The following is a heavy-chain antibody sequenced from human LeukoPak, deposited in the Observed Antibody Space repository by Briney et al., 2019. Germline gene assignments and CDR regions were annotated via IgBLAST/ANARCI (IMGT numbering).Heavy chain of an antibody. CDR2: INPSGGRT. J-gene: IGHJ5*02. CDR3: ARGGRFDYYDSSGYYFAFDP. D-gene: IGHD3-22*01. CDR1: GGTFSSYA. V-gene: IGHV1-46*01. Sequence: ASVKVSCKASGGTFSSYAISWVRQAPGQGLEWMGIINPSGGRTNYAQKFQGRVTMTRDTSTSTVDMELSSLISEDTAVYYCARGGRFDYYDSSGYYFAFDPWGQGTLVTVSS.